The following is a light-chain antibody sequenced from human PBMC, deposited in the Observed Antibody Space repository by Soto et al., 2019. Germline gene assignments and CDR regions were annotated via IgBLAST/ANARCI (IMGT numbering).Light chain of an antibody. V-gene: IGKV3-15*01. CDR3: KQYHRWPRT. J-gene: IGKJ1*01. Sequence: EIVMTQSPGTLSVSPGERATLSCRASQTISDNLSWIQQKPGQAPRLLIYGASTRATGIPARFSGSGSGTEFTLTISSLQPEDFAVYSCKQYHRWPRTFGQGTKVEIK. CDR1: QTISDN. CDR2: GAS.